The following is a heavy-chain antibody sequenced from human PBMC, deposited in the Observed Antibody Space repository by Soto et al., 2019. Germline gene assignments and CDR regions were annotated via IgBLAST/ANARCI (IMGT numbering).Heavy chain of an antibody. Sequence: AETLASTFTVSSGSISVTNVFWGWVRQPPVKVLEWIGNIDYIGTAYFSPSLATRVTFHVYTSKNQFSLTLYSVTAADTAVYYCARIKGLHLEYWGQGILVTVSS. V-gene: IGHV4-39*01. CDR1: SGSISVTNVF. J-gene: IGHJ4*02. CDR3: ARIKGLHLEY. CDR2: IDYIGTA.